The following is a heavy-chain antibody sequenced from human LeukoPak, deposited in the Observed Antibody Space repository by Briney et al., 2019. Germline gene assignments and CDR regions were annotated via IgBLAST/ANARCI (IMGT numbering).Heavy chain of an antibody. D-gene: IGHD2-8*01. V-gene: IGHV1-46*01. J-gene: IGHJ5*02. CDR3: ARGMGSSWFDP. Sequence: GASVKVSCKAFGYTFTSNYMHWVRQAPGQGPEWMGVISPSGGSTTYAQKFQGRVTMTRDTSISTAYMELSRLRSDDTAVYYCARGMGSSWFDPWGQGTLVTVSS. CDR2: ISPSGGST. CDR1: GYTFTSNY.